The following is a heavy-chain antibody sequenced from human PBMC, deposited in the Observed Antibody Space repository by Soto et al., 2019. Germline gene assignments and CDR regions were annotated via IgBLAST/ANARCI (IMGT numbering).Heavy chain of an antibody. J-gene: IGHJ4*02. CDR1: GVTFCSYA. CDR2: ISSNGGVT. D-gene: IGHD3-22*01. Sequence: PGGSLRLSCSASGVTFCSYAMDWVRQAPGKGLEYVSAISSNGGVTYYADSVKGRFTISRDNSKNTLDLQMSSLRAEDTAVYYCVKVHYYDSSGYELLGPFDFWGLGTLVTVSS. V-gene: IGHV3-64D*08. CDR3: VKVHYYDSSGYELLGPFDF.